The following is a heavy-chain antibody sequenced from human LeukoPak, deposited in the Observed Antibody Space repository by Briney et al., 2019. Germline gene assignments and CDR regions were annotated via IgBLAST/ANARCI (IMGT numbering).Heavy chain of an antibody. V-gene: IGHV1-69*05. CDR1: GGTFSSYA. CDR3: ARDPLYYDYVWGSRKYYYYYMDV. CDR2: IIPIFGTA. D-gene: IGHD3-16*01. J-gene: IGHJ6*03. Sequence: ASVKVSCKASGGTFSSYAISWVRQAPGQGLEWMGRIIPIFGTANYAQKFQGRVTITTDESTSTAYMELSSLRSEDTAVYYCARDPLYYDYVWGSRKYYYYYMDVWGKGTTVTVSS.